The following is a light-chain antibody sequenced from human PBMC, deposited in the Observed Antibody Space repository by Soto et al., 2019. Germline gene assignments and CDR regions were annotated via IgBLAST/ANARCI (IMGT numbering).Light chain of an antibody. V-gene: IGKV1-5*03. CDR3: QHYKSYSEA. CDR1: QTISSW. J-gene: IGKJ1*01. CDR2: KAS. Sequence: DIQMTQSPSTLSGSVGDRVTITCRASQTISSWLAWYQQKPGKATKLLIYKASTLKSGVPSRFSGSGSGTEFTLTISSLQRDDFATYYCQHYKSYSEAFGQGAQVELK.